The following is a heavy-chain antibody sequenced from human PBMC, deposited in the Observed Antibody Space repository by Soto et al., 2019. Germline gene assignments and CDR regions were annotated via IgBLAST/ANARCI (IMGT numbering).Heavy chain of an antibody. CDR1: GGTFSSYA. Sequence: QVQLVQSGAEVKKPGSSVKVSCKASGGTFSSYAISWVRQAPGQGLEWMGGIIPIFGTANYAQKFQGRVTITADESTSTAYMELSSLRSEDTAVYYCAVEDTVVVVAATPPFDYWGQGTLVTVSS. V-gene: IGHV1-69*01. CDR2: IIPIFGTA. J-gene: IGHJ4*02. D-gene: IGHD2-15*01. CDR3: AVEDTVVVVAATPPFDY.